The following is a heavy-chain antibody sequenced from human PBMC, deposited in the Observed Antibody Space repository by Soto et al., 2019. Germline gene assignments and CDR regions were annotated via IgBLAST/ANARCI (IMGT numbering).Heavy chain of an antibody. CDR3: AKDLAQYQLLSNLFDY. V-gene: IGHV3-30*02. Sequence: GGSLRLCCAASGFTFSSYGMHWVRQAPGKGLEWVAVIWYDGSNKYYADSVKGRFTISRDNSKNTLYLQMDSLRAEDTAVYYCAKDLAQYQLLSNLFDYWGQGTLVTVSS. CDR1: GFTFSSYG. CDR2: IWYDGSNK. D-gene: IGHD2-2*01. J-gene: IGHJ4*02.